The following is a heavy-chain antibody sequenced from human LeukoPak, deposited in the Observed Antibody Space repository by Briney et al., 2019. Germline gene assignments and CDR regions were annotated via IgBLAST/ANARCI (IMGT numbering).Heavy chain of an antibody. D-gene: IGHD2-2*01. Sequence: PGGSLRLSCAASGCTFSSYGRHWVRQAPGKGLEWVAFIRYDGSNKYYADSVKGRFTISRDNSKNTLYLQMNSLRAEDTAVYYCAKDRLVPAARYIDYWGQGTLVTVSS. V-gene: IGHV3-30*02. CDR1: GCTFSSYG. CDR3: AKDRLVPAARYIDY. CDR2: IRYDGSNK. J-gene: IGHJ4*02.